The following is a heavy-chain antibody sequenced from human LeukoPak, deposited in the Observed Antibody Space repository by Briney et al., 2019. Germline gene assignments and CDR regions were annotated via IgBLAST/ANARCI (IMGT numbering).Heavy chain of an antibody. CDR3: ARHRVSAGWLQFYAFDI. Sequence: SETLSLTCTVSGGSISSSSYYWDWIRQPPGKGLEWIGSIYYSGSTNYNPSLKSRVTISVDTSKNQFSLKLSSVTAADTAVYYCARHRVSAGWLQFYAFDIWGQGTMVTVSS. CDR1: GGSISSSSYY. V-gene: IGHV4-39*01. J-gene: IGHJ3*02. CDR2: IYYSGST. D-gene: IGHD5-24*01.